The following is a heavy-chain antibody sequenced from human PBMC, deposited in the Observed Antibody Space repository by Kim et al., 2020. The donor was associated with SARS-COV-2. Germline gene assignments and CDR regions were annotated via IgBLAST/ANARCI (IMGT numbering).Heavy chain of an antibody. D-gene: IGHD6-19*01. CDR2: IKQDGSEK. CDR1: GFTFSSYW. Sequence: GGSLRLSCAASGFTFSSYWMSWVRQAPGKGLEWVANIKQDGSEKYYVDSVKGRFTISRDNAKNSLYLQMNSLRVEDTAVYYCARDRSGWYARCRFDPWGQGTLVTVSS. J-gene: IGHJ5*02. V-gene: IGHV3-7*03. CDR3: ARDRSGWYARCRFDP.